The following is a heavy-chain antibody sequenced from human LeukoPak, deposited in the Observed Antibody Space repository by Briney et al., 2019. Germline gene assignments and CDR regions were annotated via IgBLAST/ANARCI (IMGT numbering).Heavy chain of an antibody. CDR3: ARGLCLGGDCYYYFDY. CDR2: IYYSGST. V-gene: IGHV4-30-4*01. D-gene: IGHD2-21*02. Sequence: SETLSLTCTVSGGSISSGDYYWSWIRQPPGKGLEWNGYIYYSGSTYYNPSLKSRVTISVDTSKNQFSLKLSSVTAADTAVYYCARGLCLGGDCYYYFDYWGQGTLVTVSS. CDR1: GGSISSGDYY. J-gene: IGHJ4*02.